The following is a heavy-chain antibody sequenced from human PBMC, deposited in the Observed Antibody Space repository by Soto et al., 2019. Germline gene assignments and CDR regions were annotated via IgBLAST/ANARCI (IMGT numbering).Heavy chain of an antibody. CDR2: IYWDDDK. D-gene: IGHD6-25*01. CDR3: AHRRARNDIAAFDY. Sequence: QITLQESGPTLVKPTQTLTLTCTISGFSLKTNGVGVGWIRQPPGKALEWLAIIYWDDDKRYSPSLKSRLTITKDTSKNQVVLTMTNMDPVDTATFYCAHRRARNDIAAFDYWGHGTLVTVSP. V-gene: IGHV2-5*02. J-gene: IGHJ4*01. CDR1: GFSLKTNGVG.